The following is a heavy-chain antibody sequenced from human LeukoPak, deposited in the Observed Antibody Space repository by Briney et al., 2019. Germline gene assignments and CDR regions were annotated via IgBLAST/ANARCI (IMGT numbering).Heavy chain of an antibody. J-gene: IGHJ6*03. D-gene: IGHD2-2*01. CDR2: IIPILGIA. Sequence: SVKVSCKASGGTFSSYTISWVRQAPGQGLEWMGRIIPILGIANYAQKFQGRVTITADKSTSTAYMELSSLRSEDTAVYYCARDGNTSPYYMDVWGKGTTVTVPS. V-gene: IGHV1-69*04. CDR3: ARDGNTSPYYMDV. CDR1: GGTFSSYT.